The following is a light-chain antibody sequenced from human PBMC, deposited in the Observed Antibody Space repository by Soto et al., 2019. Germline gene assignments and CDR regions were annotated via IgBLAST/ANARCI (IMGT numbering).Light chain of an antibody. CDR1: QIISTW. CDR3: QHYETYSGT. V-gene: IGKV1-5*03. J-gene: IGKJ3*01. CDR2: RAS. Sequence: DIQLTQSPSSLSASVGDRVTVTCRASQIISTWLAWYQQKSGEARKLLIYRASNLVSGVPSRFSGSGSGTEFTLTISGLQPDDFSIYYCQHYETYSGTFGPGTKVDL.